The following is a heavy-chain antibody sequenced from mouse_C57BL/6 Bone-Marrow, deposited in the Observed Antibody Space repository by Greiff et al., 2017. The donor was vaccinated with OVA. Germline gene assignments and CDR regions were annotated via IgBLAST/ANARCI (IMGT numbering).Heavy chain of an antibody. CDR1: GYTFTSYW. D-gene: IGHD2-5*01. J-gene: IGHJ1*03. Sequence: QVQLQQPGTELVKPGASVKLSCKASGYTFTSYWMHWVKQRPGQGLEWIGIINPNNGGTNYNEKFKSKATLTVDKSSSTAYMQLSSLTSEDAAVYYSATYSNPRYFDVGGTGTTATVTA. V-gene: IGHV1-53*01. CDR3: ATYSNPRYFDV. CDR2: INPNNGGT.